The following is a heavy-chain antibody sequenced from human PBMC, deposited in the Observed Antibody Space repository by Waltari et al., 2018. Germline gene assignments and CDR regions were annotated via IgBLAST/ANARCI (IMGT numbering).Heavy chain of an antibody. CDR3: ARNKGKTISTRRAFRLDP. J-gene: IGHJ5*02. CDR1: GYSFPDYY. CDR2: GNPSSGAT. Sequence: QVQLVQSGAEVKKPGASVKVSCKSSGYSFPDYYINWVRQAPGQGREWMGWGNPSSGATTYGQKFQARVTMTRDRATNTAYMDLRGLTPDDTAVYFCARNKGKTISTRRAFRLDPWGQGTLVSVSS. V-gene: IGHV1-2*02. D-gene: IGHD1-1*01.